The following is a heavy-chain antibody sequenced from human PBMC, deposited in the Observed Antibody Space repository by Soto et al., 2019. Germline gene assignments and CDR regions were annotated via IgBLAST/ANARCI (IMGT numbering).Heavy chain of an antibody. Sequence: GGSLRLSCAASGFTFSSYAMSWVRQAPGKGLEWVSAISGSGGSTYYADSVKGRFTISRDNSKNTLYLQMNSLRAEDTAVYYCAKDALVMTAVAYYYYGMDVWGQGTTVTVSS. J-gene: IGHJ6*02. CDR2: ISGSGGST. D-gene: IGHD6-19*01. CDR1: GFTFSSYA. V-gene: IGHV3-23*01. CDR3: AKDALVMTAVAYYYYGMDV.